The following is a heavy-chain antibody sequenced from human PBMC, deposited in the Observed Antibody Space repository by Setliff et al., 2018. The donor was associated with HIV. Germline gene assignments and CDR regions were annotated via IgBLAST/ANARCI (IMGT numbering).Heavy chain of an antibody. CDR2: ISHSGST. Sequence: ASETLSLTCGVSGIPIDRVYSWAWIRQPPGKGLEWIGTISHSGSTHYNSPLQGRISISIDTSKNQFSLTRTSVTAAETAMYYCSRDQSEYNVLTGFGDFDYWGHGTLVTVSS. CDR3: SRDQSEYNVLTGFGDFDY. CDR1: GIPIDRVYS. D-gene: IGHD3-9*01. J-gene: IGHJ4*01. V-gene: IGHV4-38-2*02.